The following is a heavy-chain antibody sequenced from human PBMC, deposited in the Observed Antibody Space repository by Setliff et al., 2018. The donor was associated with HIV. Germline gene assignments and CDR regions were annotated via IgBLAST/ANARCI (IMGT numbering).Heavy chain of an antibody. D-gene: IGHD1-26*01. CDR3: ARVNGGSYYGVYFDY. Sequence: ASVKVSCKASGYIFTSYYIHWVRQAPGQGLEWMGIINPSGGSTSYAQKFQGRVTMTRDTSTSTVYMELSSLRSEDTAVYYCARVNGGSYYGVYFDYWGQGTLVTVSS. CDR2: INPSGGST. CDR1: GYIFTSYY. V-gene: IGHV1-46*01. J-gene: IGHJ4*02.